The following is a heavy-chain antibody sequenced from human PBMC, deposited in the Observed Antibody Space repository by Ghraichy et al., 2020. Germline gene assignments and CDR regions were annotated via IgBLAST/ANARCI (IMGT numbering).Heavy chain of an antibody. CDR2: IYYSGST. J-gene: IGHJ6*02. Sequence: SQTLSLTCAVSGGSISSGGYSWSWIRQPPGKGLEWIGYIYYSGSTYYNPSLKSRVTISVDTSKNQFSLKLSSVTAADTAVYYCARIKGILTGYSYYYYGMDVWGQGTTVTVSS. D-gene: IGHD3-9*01. V-gene: IGHV4-30-4*07. CDR1: GGSISSGGYS. CDR3: ARIKGILTGYSYYYYGMDV.